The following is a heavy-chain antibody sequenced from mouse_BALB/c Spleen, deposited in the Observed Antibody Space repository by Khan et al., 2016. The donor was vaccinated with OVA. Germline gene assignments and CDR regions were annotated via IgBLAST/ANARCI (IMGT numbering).Heavy chain of an antibody. J-gene: IGHJ3*01. CDR1: GFNIKDYF. CDR3: ARAGYFAWFAY. CDR2: IDPENGET. Sequence: VQLQQSGAELVRPGALVKLSCKASGFNIKDYFMHWVKQRPEQGLEWIGWIDPENGETVYDPKFQGKANITADTSSNTAYLQLSRLTSEDTAVYYCARAGYFAWFAYWGQGALVTVSA. V-gene: IGHV14-1*02.